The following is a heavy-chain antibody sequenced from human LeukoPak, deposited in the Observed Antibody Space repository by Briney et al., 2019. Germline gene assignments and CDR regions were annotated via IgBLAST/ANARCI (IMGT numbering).Heavy chain of an antibody. CDR2: ISAYNGHT. V-gene: IGHV1-18*01. J-gene: IGHJ6*03. D-gene: IGHD1-1*01. CDR3: ARGGLERAYYYYMDV. Sequence: ASVKVSCKAFGYIFINYGINWVRQAPGQGLEWLGWISAYNGHTRYTQKFQGRVTMTRDTSISTAYMELSSLRSDDTAVYYCARGGLERAYYYYMDVWGKGTTVTVSS. CDR1: GYIFINYG.